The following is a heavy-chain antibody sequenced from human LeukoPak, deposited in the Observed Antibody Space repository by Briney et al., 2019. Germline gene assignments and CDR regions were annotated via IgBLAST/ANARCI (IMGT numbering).Heavy chain of an antibody. D-gene: IGHD3-22*01. CDR2: IYYSGST. Sequence: PSETLSLTCTVSGGSISSYYWSWIRQPPGKGLEWIGYIYYSGSTNYNPSLKSRVTISVDTSKNQFSLKLSSVTAADTAVYYCARVEAYYYDSSGYLDAFDIWGQGTMVTVSS. V-gene: IGHV4-59*01. CDR3: ARVEAYYYDSSGYLDAFDI. J-gene: IGHJ3*02. CDR1: GGSISSYY.